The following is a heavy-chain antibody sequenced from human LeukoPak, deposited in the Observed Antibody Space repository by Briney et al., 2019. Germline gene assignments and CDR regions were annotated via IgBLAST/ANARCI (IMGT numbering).Heavy chain of an antibody. CDR1: GGSISSSSYY. CDR3: ARDKDDYVWGTYRW. Sequence: SETLSLTCTVSGGSISSSSYYWGWVRQAPGKGLEWIGSIYHTGSTDYNPSLKSRLTISVDMSKNQFSLNLRSVTAADTAVYYCARDKDDYVWGTYRWWGQGMLVTVSS. CDR2: IYHTGST. D-gene: IGHD3-16*02. J-gene: IGHJ4*02. V-gene: IGHV4-39*07.